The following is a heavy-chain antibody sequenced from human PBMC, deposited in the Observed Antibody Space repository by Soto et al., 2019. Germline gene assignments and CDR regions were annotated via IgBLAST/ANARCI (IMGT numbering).Heavy chain of an antibody. CDR2: ISAYNGNT. Sequence: ASVKVSCKASGYTFTSYGISWVRQAPGQGLEWMGWISAYNGNTNYAQKLQGRVTMTTDTSTSTAYMELRSLRSDDTAVYYCARVLRSSIAARRGGWFGPWGQGTLLSVSS. V-gene: IGHV1-18*01. CDR1: GYTFTSYG. CDR3: ARVLRSSIAARRGGWFGP. D-gene: IGHD6-6*01. J-gene: IGHJ5*02.